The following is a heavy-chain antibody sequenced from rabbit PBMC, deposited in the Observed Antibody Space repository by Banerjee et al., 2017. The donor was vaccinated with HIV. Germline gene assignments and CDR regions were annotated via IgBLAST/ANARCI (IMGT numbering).Heavy chain of an antibody. V-gene: IGHV1S45*01. CDR1: GFSFSNGYE. CDR2: INTISGGT. Sequence: QQQLVESGGGLVKPGASLTLTCTASGFSFSNGYEMCWVRQAPGKGQEWIACINTISGGTVSATWAEGRFTIYKASSTAVTLQMTSPAAADTAYYCCAKEESDGGGHLKLWGPGTLVTVS. D-gene: IGHD2-1*01. J-gene: IGHJ4*01. CDR3: AKEESDGGGHLKL.